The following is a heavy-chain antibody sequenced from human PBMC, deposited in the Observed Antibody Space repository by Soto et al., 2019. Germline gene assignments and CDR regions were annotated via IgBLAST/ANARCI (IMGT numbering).Heavy chain of an antibody. CDR3: ARWNRLPVVAATAYYYYYGMDV. J-gene: IGHJ6*02. CDR2: IIPIFGTA. CDR1: GGTFSSYA. D-gene: IGHD2-15*01. V-gene: IGHV1-69*06. Sequence: ASVKVSCKASGGTFSSYAISWVRQAPGQGLEWMGGIIPIFGTANYAQKFQGRVTITADKSTSTAYMELSSLRSEDTAVYYCARWNRLPVVAATAYYYYYGMDVWGQGTTVTVSS.